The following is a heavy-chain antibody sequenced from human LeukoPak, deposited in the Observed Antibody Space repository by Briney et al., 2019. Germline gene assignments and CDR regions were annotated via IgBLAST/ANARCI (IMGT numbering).Heavy chain of an antibody. V-gene: IGHV3-48*03. Sequence: PGGSLRLFCVASGFTFSSYEMTWVRQAPGKGLEWLSHISSDGTSICSAASVKGRFTVSRDNAKNSLYLQMNNLRAEDTAIYYCVRETLAASGLDYWGQGILLTVS. D-gene: IGHD6-13*01. CDR1: GFTFSSYE. J-gene: IGHJ4*02. CDR2: ISSDGTSI. CDR3: VRETLAASGLDY.